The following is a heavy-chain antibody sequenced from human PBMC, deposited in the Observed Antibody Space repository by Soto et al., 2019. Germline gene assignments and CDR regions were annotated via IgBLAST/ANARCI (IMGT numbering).Heavy chain of an antibody. J-gene: IGHJ4*02. CDR3: ARSPSMTTVSLDY. D-gene: IGHD4-17*01. CDR2: ISSSSSYI. Sequence: EVQLVESGGGLVKPGGSLRLSCAASGFTFSSYSMNWGRRAPGKGLEWVSSISSSSSYIYYADAVKGRFTISRDNAKNSLYLQMNSLRAEDTAVYYCARSPSMTTVSLDYWGQGTLVTVSS. CDR1: GFTFSSYS. V-gene: IGHV3-21*01.